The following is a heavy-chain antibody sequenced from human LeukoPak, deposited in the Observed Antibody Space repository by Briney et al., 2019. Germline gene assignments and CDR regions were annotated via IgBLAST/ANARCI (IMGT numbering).Heavy chain of an antibody. V-gene: IGHV4-39*07. Sequence: PSETLSLTCTVSGGSISSGGYYWSWIRQPPGKGLEWIGSIYYSGSTYYNPSLKSRVTISVDTSKNQFSLKLSSVTAADTAVYYCARAPDLDRIAVAGPLDYWGQGTLVTVSS. CDR1: GGSISSGGYY. CDR3: ARAPDLDRIAVAGPLDY. D-gene: IGHD6-19*01. J-gene: IGHJ4*02. CDR2: IYYSGST.